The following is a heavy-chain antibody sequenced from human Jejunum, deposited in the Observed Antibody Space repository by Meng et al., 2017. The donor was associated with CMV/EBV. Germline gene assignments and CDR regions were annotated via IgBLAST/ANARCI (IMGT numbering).Heavy chain of an antibody. Sequence: YWIGWVRQMPGKGLEWMGVIYPGDWDTKYNPSFQGKVSISVDKSINTAYLQWSSLKASDTAIYYCARQHYDFWTGSYTGNSYFDYWGQGTLVTVSS. CDR3: ARQHYDFWTGSYTGNSYFDY. V-gene: IGHV5-51*01. CDR2: IYPGDWDT. J-gene: IGHJ4*02. D-gene: IGHD3/OR15-3a*01. CDR1: YW.